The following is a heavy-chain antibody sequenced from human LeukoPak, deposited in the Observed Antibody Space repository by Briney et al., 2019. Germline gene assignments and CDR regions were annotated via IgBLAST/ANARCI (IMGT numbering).Heavy chain of an antibody. CDR2: ISYDGSNK. Sequence: GGSLRLSCAASGFTFSSYAMRWVRQAPGKGLEWVAVISYDGSNKCYADSVKGRFTISRDNSKNTLYLQMNSLRAEDTAVYYCATDATSLEWLFSYYFDYWGQGTLVTVSS. CDR3: ATDATSLEWLFSYYFDY. D-gene: IGHD3-3*01. V-gene: IGHV3-30-3*01. CDR1: GFTFSSYA. J-gene: IGHJ4*02.